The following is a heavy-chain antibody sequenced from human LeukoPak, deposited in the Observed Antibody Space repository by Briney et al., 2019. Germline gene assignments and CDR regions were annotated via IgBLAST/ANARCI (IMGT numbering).Heavy chain of an antibody. CDR2: ISNSGST. Sequence: PSETLSLTCTVSGGSFSNNYWSWIRQTPGKGLAWIGYISNSGSTNYNPSLKSRVTISVDTSKNQFSLKLSSVTAADTAVYYCARHAGLSYGFDYWGQGTLVTVFS. CDR1: GGSFSNNY. J-gene: IGHJ4*02. V-gene: IGHV4-59*08. D-gene: IGHD5-18*01. CDR3: ARHAGLSYGFDY.